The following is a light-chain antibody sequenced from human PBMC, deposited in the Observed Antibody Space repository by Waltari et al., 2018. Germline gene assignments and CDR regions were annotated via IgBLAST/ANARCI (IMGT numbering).Light chain of an antibody. V-gene: IGLV3-19*01. CDR1: SIRTYY. J-gene: IGLJ1*01. CDR3: NSRDYSANYV. Sequence: SSELTQDPAVSVALGQTVRITCQGDSIRTYYVSWYQQKPGQAPVLVIYGRHKRPSGIPDRFSGSSSGDTASLTITGAQAEDEADYYCNSRDYSANYVFGTGTKVTVL. CDR2: GRH.